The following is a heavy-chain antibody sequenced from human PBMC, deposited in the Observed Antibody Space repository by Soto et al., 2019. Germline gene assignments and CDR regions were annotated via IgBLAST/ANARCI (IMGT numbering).Heavy chain of an antibody. V-gene: IGHV3-33*01. CDR1: GFTFSSYG. J-gene: IGHJ6*02. D-gene: IGHD3-16*01. CDR2: IWYDGSNK. Sequence: GGSLRLSCAASGFTFSSYGMHWVRQAPGKGLEWVAVIWYDGSNKYYADSVKGRFTISRDNSKNTLYLQMNSLRAEDTAVYYCARSLGVSDLTLYYYYYYGMDVWGQGTTVTVSS. CDR3: ARSLGVSDLTLYYYYYYGMDV.